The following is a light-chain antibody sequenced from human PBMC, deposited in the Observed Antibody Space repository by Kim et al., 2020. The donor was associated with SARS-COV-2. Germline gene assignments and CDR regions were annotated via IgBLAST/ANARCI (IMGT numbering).Light chain of an antibody. J-gene: IGLJ7*01. V-gene: IGLV3-19*01. CDR3: QSPDSGGNVV. Sequence: SSELTQDPAVSVALGQTVRITCQGDSLRSYYATWYQQKPRQAPLLVIFGRNNRPSGIPDRFSGSTSGNTASLTISGAQAEDDADFYCQSPDSGGNVVFGGGTQLTVL. CDR1: SLRSYY. CDR2: GRN.